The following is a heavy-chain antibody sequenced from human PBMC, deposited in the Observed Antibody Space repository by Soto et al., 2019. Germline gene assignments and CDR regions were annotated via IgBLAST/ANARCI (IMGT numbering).Heavy chain of an antibody. CDR1: GFTFSSYS. J-gene: IGHJ6*03. D-gene: IGHD3-3*01. CDR3: ARGWGKGYYDFWSGYPYYYMDV. CDR2: ISSSSSTI. Sequence: GGSLRLSCAASGFTFSSYSMNWVRQAPGKGLEWVSYISSSSSTIYYADSVKGRFTISRDNAKNSLYLQMNSLRAEDTAVYYCARGWGKGYYDFWSGYPYYYMDVWGKGTTVTVSS. V-gene: IGHV3-48*01.